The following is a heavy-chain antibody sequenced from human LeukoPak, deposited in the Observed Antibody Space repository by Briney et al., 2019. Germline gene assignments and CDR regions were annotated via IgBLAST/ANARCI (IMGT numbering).Heavy chain of an antibody. D-gene: IGHD3-16*01. V-gene: IGHV5-51*01. CDR1: GYSFSSYW. CDR3: ARHESDGDYA. CDR2: IYPRDSDT. Sequence: GESLKISCKGSGYSFSSYWIGWVRQMPRKGLEWMGIIYPRDSDTRYSPSFQGQVTISADKSISTAYLQWSSPKASDTAMYYCARHESDGDYAWGQGTLVTVSS. J-gene: IGHJ5*02.